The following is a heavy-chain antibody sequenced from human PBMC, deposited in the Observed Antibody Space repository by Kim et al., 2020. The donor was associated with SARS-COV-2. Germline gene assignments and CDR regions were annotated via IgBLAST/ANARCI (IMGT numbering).Heavy chain of an antibody. V-gene: IGHV3-7*03. CDR2: IKQDGSEK. CDR1: GFTFSNFW. CDR3: ARGYPFQYQLLSGRSEAFDY. Sequence: GGSLRLSCATSGFTFSNFWMTWVRQAPGKGLEWVANIKQDGSEKYYVDSVKGRFTISRDNAKNSLYLQMNSLRAEDTAVYYCARGYPFQYQLLSGRSEAFDYWGQGTLVTVSS. J-gene: IGHJ4*02. D-gene: IGHD2-2*01.